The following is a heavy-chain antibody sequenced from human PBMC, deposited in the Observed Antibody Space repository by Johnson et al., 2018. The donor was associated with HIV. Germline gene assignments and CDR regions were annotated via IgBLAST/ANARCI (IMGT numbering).Heavy chain of an antibody. CDR3: AKGDSSSTDAFDI. CDR1: GFTGSSND. D-gene: IGHD6-13*01. J-gene: IGHJ3*02. Sequence: VQLVESGGGLVQPGGSLRLSCAASGFTGSSNDMSWGRQAPGKGLEWVSVIYSGGRTYDADSVKGRFTSSRDNSKNTLYLQMNSLRAEDTAVYYCAKGDSSSTDAFDIWGQGTMVTVSS. CDR2: IYSGGRT. V-gene: IGHV3-66*01.